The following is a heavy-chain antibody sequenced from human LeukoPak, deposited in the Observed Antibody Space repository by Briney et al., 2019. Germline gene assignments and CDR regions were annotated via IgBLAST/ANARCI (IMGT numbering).Heavy chain of an antibody. CDR2: IYYSGST. Sequence: SENLSLTCTVYGGSVSSGSYYWSWIRQPPGKGLEWIGNIYYSGSTNYNPSLKSRVTISVDTSKNQFSLKLSSVAAADTAVDYCARETGGRPPLGYYYYYGMGGLGKGTTVTVSS. CDR3: ARETGGRPPLGYYYYYGMGG. CDR1: GGSVSSGSYY. J-gene: IGHJ6*04. D-gene: IGHD1-14*01. V-gene: IGHV4-61*01.